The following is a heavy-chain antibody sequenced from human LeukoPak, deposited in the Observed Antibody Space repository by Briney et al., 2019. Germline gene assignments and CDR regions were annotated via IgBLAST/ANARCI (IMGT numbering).Heavy chain of an antibody. CDR2: ISGSGGST. CDR1: GFTFSSYA. D-gene: IGHD2-2*01. CDR3: ASELIVVVPAAMPHTEGANYYYGMDV. Sequence: PGGSLRLSCAASGFTFSSYAMSWVRQAPGKGLEWVSAISGSGGSTYYADSVKGRFTISRDNSKNTLYLQMNSLRAADTAVYYCASELIVVVPAAMPHTEGANYYYGMDVWGQGTTVTVSS. J-gene: IGHJ6*02. V-gene: IGHV3-23*01.